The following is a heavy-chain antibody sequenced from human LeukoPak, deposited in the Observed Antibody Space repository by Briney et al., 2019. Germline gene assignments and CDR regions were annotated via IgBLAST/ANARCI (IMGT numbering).Heavy chain of an antibody. J-gene: IGHJ4*02. V-gene: IGHV3-23*01. D-gene: IGHD3-10*01. CDR1: GFTFNSYA. Sequence: GGSLRLSCAASGFTFNSYAMSWVRQAPGKGLEWVSTISGSGDSTRYADSVQGRFTISRDNSKNTLFLQMNSLRAEDTAVYYCAKGGSGIWFGELFWGQGTLVTVSS. CDR3: AKGGSGIWFGELF. CDR2: ISGSGDST.